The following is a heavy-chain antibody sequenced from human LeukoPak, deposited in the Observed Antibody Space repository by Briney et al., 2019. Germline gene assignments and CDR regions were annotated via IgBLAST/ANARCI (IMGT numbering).Heavy chain of an antibody. D-gene: IGHD3-16*01. V-gene: IGHV3-48*03. CDR2: ISSSDSTI. CDR3: ARLQYYDYVWGSSGYFDY. J-gene: IGHJ4*02. Sequence: GGSLRLSCAASGFTFSSYEMHWVRQPPGKGLEWVSYISSSDSTIYYADSVKGRFTISRDNAKNSLYLQMNSLRAEDTAVYYCARLQYYDYVWGSSGYFDYWGQGTLVTVSS. CDR1: GFTFSSYE.